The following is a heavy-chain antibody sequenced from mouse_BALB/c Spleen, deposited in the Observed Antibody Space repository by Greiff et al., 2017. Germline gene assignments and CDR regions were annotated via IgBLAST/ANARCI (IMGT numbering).Heavy chain of an antibody. CDR1: GFSLTGYG. J-gene: IGHJ4*01. Sequence: QVQLKESGPGLVAPSQSLSITCTVSGFSLTGYGVNWVRQPPGKGLEWLGMIWGDGSTDYNSALKSRLSISKDNSKSQVFLKMNSLQTDDTARYYCARGDYRYDGGCYAMDYWGQGTSVTVSS. V-gene: IGHV2-6-7*01. CDR3: ARGDYRYDGGCYAMDY. D-gene: IGHD2-14*01. CDR2: IWGDGST.